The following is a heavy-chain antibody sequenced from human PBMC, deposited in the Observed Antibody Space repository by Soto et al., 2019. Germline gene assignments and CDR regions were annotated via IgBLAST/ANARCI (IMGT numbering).Heavy chain of an antibody. D-gene: IGHD3-10*01. CDR1: GGTFSSYA. J-gene: IGHJ4*02. CDR2: IIPIFGTA. V-gene: IGHV1-69*12. Sequence: QVQLVQSGAEVKKPGSSVKVSCKASGGTFSSYAISWVRQAPGQGLEWMGGIIPIFGTANYAQKLQGRVTITADESTSTAYMELSRLSSEDTAVYYCATAQFGEFLNYSKRWGQGTLVTVSS. CDR3: ATAQFGEFLNYSKR.